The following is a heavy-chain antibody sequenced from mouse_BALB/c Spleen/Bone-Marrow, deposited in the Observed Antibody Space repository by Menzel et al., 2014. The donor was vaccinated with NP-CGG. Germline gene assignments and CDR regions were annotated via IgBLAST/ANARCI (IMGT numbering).Heavy chain of an antibody. Sequence: VQLKQSGAELVKPGASVKLSCTASGFNIKDTYMHWVKQRPEQGLEWIGRIDPANGNTKYDPKSQGKATITADTSSNTAYLQLSSLTSEDTAVYYCARGSDGFAYWGQGTLVTVSA. V-gene: IGHV14-3*02. CDR3: ARGSDGFAY. J-gene: IGHJ3*01. CDR2: IDPANGNT. CDR1: GFNIKDTY.